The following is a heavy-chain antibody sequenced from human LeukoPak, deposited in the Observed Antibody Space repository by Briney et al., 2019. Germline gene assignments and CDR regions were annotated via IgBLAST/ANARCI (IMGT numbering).Heavy chain of an antibody. CDR2: IHYDGSKK. CDR3: AKVLVNYMDV. CDR1: GFPFSTYG. D-gene: IGHD5-24*01. V-gene: IGHV3-30*02. Sequence: GGSLRLSCAASGFPFSTYGMNWVRQAPGKGLEWVSFIHYDGSKKYYADSMKGRFTISRDNSDNTVSLQMNSLRSEDTAVYYCAKVLVNYMDVWGKGTTVTVSS. J-gene: IGHJ6*04.